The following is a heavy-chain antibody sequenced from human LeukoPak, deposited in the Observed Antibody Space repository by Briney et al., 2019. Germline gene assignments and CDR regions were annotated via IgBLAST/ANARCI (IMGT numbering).Heavy chain of an antibody. D-gene: IGHD3-16*01. J-gene: IGHJ4*02. Sequence: GGSLRLSCAASGSTFSRYWMSWVRQAPGKGLEWVANIKQDGREKYYAGSGKGRFPIFRDNAKNSLYVQVNSLRAEDTAVYYCARGGSRLLTSYIFDYWGQGTLVTVSS. CDR3: ARGGSRLLTSYIFDY. CDR2: IKQDGREK. V-gene: IGHV3-7*01. CDR1: GSTFSRYW.